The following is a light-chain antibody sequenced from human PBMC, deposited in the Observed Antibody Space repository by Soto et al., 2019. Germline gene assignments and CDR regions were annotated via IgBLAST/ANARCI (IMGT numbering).Light chain of an antibody. CDR2: DVS. Sequence: QSALTQPASVSGSPGQSTTISCTGTSSDVGGYNYVYWYQQHPGKAPKLMIYDVSNRPSGVSNRFSGSKSGNTASLTISGLQAEDEADYYCSSYTSSSTLVVFGGGTQLTVL. CDR1: SSDVGGYNY. J-gene: IGLJ2*01. CDR3: SSYTSSSTLVV. V-gene: IGLV2-14*01.